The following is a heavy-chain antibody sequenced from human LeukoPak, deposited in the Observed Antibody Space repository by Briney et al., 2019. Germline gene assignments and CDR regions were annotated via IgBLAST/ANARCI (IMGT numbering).Heavy chain of an antibody. CDR3: TKPFDYGDYLPFDY. CDR1: GFTFGDYA. J-gene: IGHJ4*02. CDR2: IRSKADGGTT. D-gene: IGHD4-17*01. Sequence: GGSLRLSCTASGFTFGDYAMSWFRQAPGKGLEWVGFIRSKADGGTTEYPACVKGRFTISRDDSKSIAYLQMNSLKTEDTAVYYCTKPFDYGDYLPFDYWGQRTLVAVSS. V-gene: IGHV3-49*03.